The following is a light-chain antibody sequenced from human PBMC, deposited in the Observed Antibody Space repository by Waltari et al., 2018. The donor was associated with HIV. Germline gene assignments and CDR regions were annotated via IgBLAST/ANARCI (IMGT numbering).Light chain of an antibody. CDR2: GTS. Sequence: EIVLTQSPGTLSLSPGERATLSCRASQTVSSNYLAWYQQKPGQAPRLLIYGTSSRAIGIPDRFSGSGSGTDVTLTINRLEPEDFAVYYCQQYGSSPPFGPGTKVDIK. CDR1: QTVSSNY. V-gene: IGKV3-20*01. J-gene: IGKJ3*01. CDR3: QQYGSSPP.